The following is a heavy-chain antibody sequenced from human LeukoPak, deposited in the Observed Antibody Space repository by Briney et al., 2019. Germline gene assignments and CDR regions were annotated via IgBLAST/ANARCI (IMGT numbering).Heavy chain of an antibody. D-gene: IGHD6-13*01. Sequence: SETLSLTCTVSGGSISSYYWSWIRQPPGKGLEWIGYIYYSGSTNYNPSLKSRVTISVDTSKNQFSLKLSSVTAADTAVYYCARGVLTRVQQHLQSYWGQGTLVTVSS. CDR1: GGSISSYY. CDR2: IYYSGST. J-gene: IGHJ4*02. V-gene: IGHV4-59*01. CDR3: ARGVLTRVQQHLQSY.